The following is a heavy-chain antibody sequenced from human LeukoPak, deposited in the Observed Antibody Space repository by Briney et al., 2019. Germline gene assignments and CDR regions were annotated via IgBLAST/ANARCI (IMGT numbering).Heavy chain of an antibody. CDR3: ARVIGQLWLSPHYFDY. V-gene: IGHV1-46*01. CDR1: GYTFTRYY. J-gene: IGHJ4*02. D-gene: IGHD5-18*01. Sequence: GAPVKVSCKSSGYTFTRYYIHWVRQARGQGLEWMGIINPSGGSTSYAQKFQGRVTLTRDMSTSTVYMELSSLRSEDTAVYFCARVIGQLWLSPHYFDYWGQGTLVTVSS. CDR2: INPSGGST.